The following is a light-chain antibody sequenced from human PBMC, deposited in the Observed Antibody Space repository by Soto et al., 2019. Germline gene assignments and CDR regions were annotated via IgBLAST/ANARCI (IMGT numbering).Light chain of an antibody. CDR3: QQYNSVPFT. CDR1: QIISNY. Sequence: DIEMTQSPSSLSASVGDRVTITCRASQIISNYLAWYQQKSGEAPKLLIYAASTLPSGVPSRFSGSGSGGYFTLTISSLQPEDVATYYCQQYNSVPFTFGPGTKVDIK. CDR2: AAS. V-gene: IGKV1-27*01. J-gene: IGKJ3*01.